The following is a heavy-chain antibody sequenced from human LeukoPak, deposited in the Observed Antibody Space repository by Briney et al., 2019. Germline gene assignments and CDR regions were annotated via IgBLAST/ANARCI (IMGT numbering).Heavy chain of an antibody. Sequence: GGSLRLSCAASGFTFSSYAMSWVRQAPGKGLEWVSAISGSGGSTYYADSVKGRFTISRDKSKNTLYPQMNSLRAEDTAVYYCAKDSRATGTTGHWGQGTLVTVSS. J-gene: IGHJ4*02. CDR1: GFTFSSYA. CDR2: ISGSGGST. CDR3: AKDSRATGTTGH. D-gene: IGHD1-1*01. V-gene: IGHV3-23*01.